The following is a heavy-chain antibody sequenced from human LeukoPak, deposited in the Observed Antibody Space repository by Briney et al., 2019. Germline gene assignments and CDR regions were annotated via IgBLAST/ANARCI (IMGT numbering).Heavy chain of an antibody. CDR2: IYYNGST. CDR1: GGSISSSY. CDR3: ARGHCSSAGCFPYFDY. D-gene: IGHD2-2*01. V-gene: IGHV4-59*01. Sequence: SETLSLTCTVSGGSISSSYWSWIRQPPGKGLEYIGYIYYNGSTNYNSSLKSRVSISLDTSKHQFSLKLSSVTAADTAVYYCARGHCSSAGCFPYFDYWGQGTLVTVSS. J-gene: IGHJ4*02.